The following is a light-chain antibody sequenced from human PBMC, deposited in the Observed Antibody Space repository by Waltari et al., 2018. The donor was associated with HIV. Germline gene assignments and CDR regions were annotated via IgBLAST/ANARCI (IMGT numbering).Light chain of an antibody. J-gene: IGLJ1*01. Sequence: QSALTQPASVSGSPGQSITISCTGNSRDVGGYNFVAWYQQHPGKAPKLMIYDVSNRPSGVSNRFSGSKSGNTASLTISGLQAEDEADYYCSSYTSSSTYVFGTGTKVTVL. CDR2: DVS. CDR1: SRDVGGYNF. V-gene: IGLV2-14*03. CDR3: SSYTSSSTYV.